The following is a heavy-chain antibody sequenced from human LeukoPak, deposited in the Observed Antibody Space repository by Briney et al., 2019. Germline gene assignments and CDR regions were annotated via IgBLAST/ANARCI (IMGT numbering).Heavy chain of an antibody. CDR1: GFTFSSYG. CDR3: ARDRRGWDSNEYYYYYMDV. Sequence: GGSLRLSCAASGFTFSSYGMSWVRQAPGKGLEWVSVIYSGGSTYYADSVKGRFTISRDNSKNTLYLQMNSLRAEDTAVYYCARDRRGWDSNEYYYYYMDVWGKGTTVTISS. CDR2: IYSGGST. V-gene: IGHV3-66*01. D-gene: IGHD1-1*01. J-gene: IGHJ6*03.